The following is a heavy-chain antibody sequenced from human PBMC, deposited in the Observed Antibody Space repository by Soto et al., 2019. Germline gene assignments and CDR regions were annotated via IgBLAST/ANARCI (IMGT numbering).Heavy chain of an antibody. CDR2: MHPNSGNA. J-gene: IGHJ4*02. Sequence: QVQLVQSGAEVKKPGASVKVSCKASGYIFTSYDINGVRQATGQRLEWMGWMHPNSGNAGSVQKFQGRVTMTRNTSIGTAYMELSSLRSEDTAVYYCARSQRGYSVADSWGQGTLVSVSS. D-gene: IGHD5-18*01. CDR1: GYIFTSYD. CDR3: ARSQRGYSVADS. V-gene: IGHV1-8*02.